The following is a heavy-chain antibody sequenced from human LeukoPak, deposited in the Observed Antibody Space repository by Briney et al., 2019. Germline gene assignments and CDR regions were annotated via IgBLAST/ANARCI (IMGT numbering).Heavy chain of an antibody. CDR1: GYTFTSYS. D-gene: IGHD1-26*01. CDR2: ISAYNGNT. V-gene: IGHV1-18*01. CDR3: ARGLGGSGSYFLTFDY. Sequence: ASVKVSCKASGYTFTSYSINWVRQAPGQGLEWMGWISAYNGNTKYAQKLQGRVTITTDTSTSTAYLELGSLRSDDTAVYYCARGLGGSGSYFLTFDYWGQGTLVTVSS. J-gene: IGHJ4*02.